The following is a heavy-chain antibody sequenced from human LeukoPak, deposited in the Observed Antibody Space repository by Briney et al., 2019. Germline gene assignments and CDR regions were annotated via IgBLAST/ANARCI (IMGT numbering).Heavy chain of an antibody. J-gene: IGHJ4*02. CDR2: IYSGGST. D-gene: IGHD4-23*01. CDR3: ARDPTVVTGGGYFDY. Sequence: GGSLRLSCAASGFTVSSNYMSWVRQAPGKGLEWVSVIYSGGSTYYADSVKGRFTISRDNSKYTLYLQMNSLRAEDTAVYYCARDPTVVTGGGYFDYWGQGTLVTVSS. CDR1: GFTVSSNY. V-gene: IGHV3-66*02.